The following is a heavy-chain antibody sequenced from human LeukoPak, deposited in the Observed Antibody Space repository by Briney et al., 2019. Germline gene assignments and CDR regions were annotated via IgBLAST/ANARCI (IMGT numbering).Heavy chain of an antibody. V-gene: IGHV3-30*04. CDR1: GFTFSRYA. J-gene: IGHJ4*02. CDR3: AKAHLRQGSGWYFGFDY. Sequence: GGSLRLSCSASGFTFSRYAMHWVRQAPGKGLEWVAVISYDGSNKYYADSVKGRFTISRDNSKNTLYLQMNSLRAEDTAVYYCAKAHLRQGSGWYFGFDYWGQGTLVTVSS. D-gene: IGHD6-19*01. CDR2: ISYDGSNK.